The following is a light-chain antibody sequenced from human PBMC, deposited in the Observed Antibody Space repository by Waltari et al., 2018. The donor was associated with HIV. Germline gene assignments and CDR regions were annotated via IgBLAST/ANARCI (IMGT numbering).Light chain of an antibody. V-gene: IGLV2-14*01. CDR3: SSYTSSSTVV. J-gene: IGLJ2*01. CDR1: RSDVGGYNF. Sequence: QSALTQPASVSGSPGQSITISCTGTRSDVGGYNFVSWYQQHPCKAPKLMIYEVSNRPSGVSNRFSGSKSGNAASLTISGLQAEDEADYSCSSYTSSSTVVFGGGTKLTVL. CDR2: EVS.